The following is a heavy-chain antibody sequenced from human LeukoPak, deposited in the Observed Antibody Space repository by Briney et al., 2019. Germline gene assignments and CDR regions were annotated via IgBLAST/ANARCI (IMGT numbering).Heavy chain of an antibody. Sequence: ASVKVSCKVSGYTLTELSMHWVRQAPGKGLEWVGTSDPEDGETIYAQKFQGRVTMTEDTSTDTAYMELSSQRSEDTAVYYCATALLRIEGVYWGQGTLVTVSS. CDR3: ATALLRIEGVY. CDR1: GYTLTELS. CDR2: SDPEDGET. V-gene: IGHV1-24*01. J-gene: IGHJ4*02. D-gene: IGHD2-15*01.